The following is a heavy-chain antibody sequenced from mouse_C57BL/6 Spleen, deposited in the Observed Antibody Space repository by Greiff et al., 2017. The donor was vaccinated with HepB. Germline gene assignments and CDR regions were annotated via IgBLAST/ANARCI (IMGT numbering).Heavy chain of an antibody. CDR3: ARDNWDEGFAY. Sequence: EVQLVESEGGLVQPGSSMKLSCTASGFTFSDYYMAWVRQVPEKGLEWVANINYDGSSTYYLDSLKSRFIISRDNAKNILYLQMSSLKSEDTATYYCARDNWDEGFAYWGQGTLVTVSA. CDR2: INYDGSST. J-gene: IGHJ3*01. D-gene: IGHD4-1*01. V-gene: IGHV5-16*01. CDR1: GFTFSDYY.